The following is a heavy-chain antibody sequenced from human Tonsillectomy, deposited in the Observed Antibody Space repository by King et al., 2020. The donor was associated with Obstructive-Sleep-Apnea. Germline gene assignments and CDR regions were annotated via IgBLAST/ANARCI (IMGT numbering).Heavy chain of an antibody. Sequence: VQLQESGPGLVKPSQTLSLTCTVSGGSISSGGYYWSWIRQHPGKGLEWIGYIYYSGSTYYNPSLERRVTISVDTSKNQFSLKLGSVTAADTAVYYCARDTNYDSTGYPYYYGMDVWGQGTTVTVSS. V-gene: IGHV4-31*03. CDR3: ARDTNYDSTGYPYYYGMDV. CDR1: GGSISSGGYY. CDR2: IYYSGST. J-gene: IGHJ6*02. D-gene: IGHD3-22*01.